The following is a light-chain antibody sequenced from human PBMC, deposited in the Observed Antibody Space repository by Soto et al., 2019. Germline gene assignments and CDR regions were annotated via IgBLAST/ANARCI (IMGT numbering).Light chain of an antibody. CDR1: SSNIGSNT. Sequence: VLTQPPSASGTPGQRVTMSCSGGSSNIGSNTVSWYQHLPGTAPQLLIYSDTQRASGVADRFSGSKSGTSASLAISGLQSDDEADYYCAAWDDRLNGTLFGTGTKVTVL. CDR3: AAWDDRLNGTL. V-gene: IGLV1-44*01. J-gene: IGLJ1*01. CDR2: SDT.